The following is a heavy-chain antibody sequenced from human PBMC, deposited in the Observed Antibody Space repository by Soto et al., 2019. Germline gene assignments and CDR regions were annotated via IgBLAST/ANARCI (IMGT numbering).Heavy chain of an antibody. V-gene: IGHV4-4*02. CDR1: GGSITSNNW. CDR2: IYHSGRT. D-gene: IGHD7-27*01. Sequence: KTSETLSLTCGVSGGSITSNNWWTWVRQPPGKGLEWIGEIYHSGRTKYNPSLKSRVTISIDTSRNQFSLKVNSVTAADTAVYYCATCQLGEYYYAMDVWGQGTTVTVSS. CDR3: ATCQLGEYYYAMDV. J-gene: IGHJ6*02.